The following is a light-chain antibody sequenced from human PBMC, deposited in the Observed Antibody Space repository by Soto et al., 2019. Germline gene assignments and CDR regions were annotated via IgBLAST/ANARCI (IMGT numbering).Light chain of an antibody. V-gene: IGKV3-20*01. CDR3: QQYDSSLRT. CDR2: GVS. Sequence: EIVLTQSPGTLSLSPGERATLSCRASQSVSSGYLAWYQQKPGQAPRLLIYGVSSRATGIPDRFSGSGSGTDFTLTISRLEPEDFAVYYCQQYDSSLRTFGRGTKVEIK. CDR1: QSVSSGY. J-gene: IGKJ1*01.